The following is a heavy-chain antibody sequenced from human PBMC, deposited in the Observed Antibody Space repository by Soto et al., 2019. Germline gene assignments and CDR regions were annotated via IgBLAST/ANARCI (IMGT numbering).Heavy chain of an antibody. CDR2: IYSGGST. CDR3: ARWGGIDAAMSTGHFLY. J-gene: IGHJ4*02. V-gene: IGHV3-53*01. D-gene: IGHD5-18*01. Sequence: GGSLRLSCAASGFTVSSNYMSWVRQAPGKGLQWVSVIYSGGSTYYADSVKGRFTISRDNSKNTLYLQMNSLRAEDTAVYYCARWGGIDAAMSTGHFLYWGQGTLVNVSS. CDR1: GFTVSSNY.